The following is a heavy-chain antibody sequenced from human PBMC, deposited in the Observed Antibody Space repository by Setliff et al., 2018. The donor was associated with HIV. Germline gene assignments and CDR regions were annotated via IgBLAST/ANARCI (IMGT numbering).Heavy chain of an antibody. D-gene: IGHD6-13*01. J-gene: IGHJ5*02. CDR3: ARGERYSSSWYEGDNGFDP. CDR2: IYYSGST. CDR1: GGSISSGGYY. V-gene: IGHV4-31*03. Sequence: SETLSLTCTVSGGSISSGGYYWSWIRQHPGKGLEWIGYIYYSGSTNYNPSLKRRVTISADTSKNQFSLKLTSVSAADTAVYYCARGERYSSSWYEGDNGFDPWGQGTLVTVSS.